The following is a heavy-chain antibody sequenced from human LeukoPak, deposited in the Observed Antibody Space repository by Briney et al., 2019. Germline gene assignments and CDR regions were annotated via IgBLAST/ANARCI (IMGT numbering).Heavy chain of an antibody. Sequence: GGSLRLSCAASGFTFSNAWMSWVRQAPGKGLEWVGRIKSKTDGGTTDYAAPVKGRFTISRDDSKNTLYLQMNSLKTEDTAVYYCTTDEMVRGVIKDLDYWGQGTLVTVSS. J-gene: IGHJ4*02. CDR2: IKSKTDGGTT. CDR3: TTDEMVRGVIKDLDY. V-gene: IGHV3-15*01. D-gene: IGHD3-10*01. CDR1: GFTFSNAW.